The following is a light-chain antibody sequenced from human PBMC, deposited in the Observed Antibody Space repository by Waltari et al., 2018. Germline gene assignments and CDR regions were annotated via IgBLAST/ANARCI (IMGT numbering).Light chain of an antibody. Sequence: IVLTQSPGTLSLSPGDRAPLSCSANQSISRYLVWYQQKPGQPPRLLIYEASRRATGIPDRFSGSGSGTDFSLTISRLEPEDFGVYYCQNHERLPATFGQGTRVEI. CDR1: QSISRY. CDR3: QNHERLPAT. J-gene: IGKJ1*01. V-gene: IGKV3-20*01. CDR2: EAS.